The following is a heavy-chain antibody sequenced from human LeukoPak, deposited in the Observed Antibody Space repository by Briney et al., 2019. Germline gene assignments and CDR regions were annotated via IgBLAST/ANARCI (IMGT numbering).Heavy chain of an antibody. CDR2: MYSGGST. CDR1: GFTVSSNH. Sequence: PGGSLRLSCAASGFTVSSNHMSWVRQAPGKGLEWVSVMYSGGSTYYADSVKGRFTMSRDNSKNTLYLQMNSLRAEDTAVYYCASTRFEGQPLLCFDYWGQGTLVTVSS. J-gene: IGHJ4*02. D-gene: IGHD2-2*01. V-gene: IGHV3-53*01. CDR3: ASTRFEGQPLLCFDY.